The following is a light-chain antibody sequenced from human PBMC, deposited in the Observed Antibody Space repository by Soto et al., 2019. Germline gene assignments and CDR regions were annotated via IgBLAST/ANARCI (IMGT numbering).Light chain of an antibody. CDR1: QGIKNA. CDR2: TIS. Sequence: DIQMTQSPSSLSASVGDRVTITCRASQGIKNALGWYQQKPGKAPKRLISTISTLQTGVPSRFSGSGSGTEFTXTISSLQPEDFATYYCLQHNSFPITFGQGTRLEIK. V-gene: IGKV1-17*01. J-gene: IGKJ5*01. CDR3: LQHNSFPIT.